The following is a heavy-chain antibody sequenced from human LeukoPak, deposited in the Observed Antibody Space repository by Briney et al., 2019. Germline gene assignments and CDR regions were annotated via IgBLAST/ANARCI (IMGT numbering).Heavy chain of an antibody. V-gene: IGHV1-46*01. CDR3: ARDLAYYNICSGYPLYYFDY. D-gene: IGHD3-3*01. J-gene: IGHJ4*02. CDR1: GYTFTSYY. Sequence: ASVKVSCKASGYTFTSYYMHWVRQAPGQGLEWMGIIDPSGGSTSYAQKFQGRVTMTRDTSTSTVYMELSSLRSEDTAVYYCARDLAYYNICSGYPLYYFDYWGQGTLVTVSS. CDR2: IDPSGGST.